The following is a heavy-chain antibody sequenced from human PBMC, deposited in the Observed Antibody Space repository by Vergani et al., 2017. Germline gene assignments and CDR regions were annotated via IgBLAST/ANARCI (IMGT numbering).Heavy chain of an antibody. J-gene: IGHJ4*02. CDR3: ARDERWLQLPTKSCLDY. Sequence: QVQLVQSGAEVKKPGASVKVSCKASGYTFTSYGISWVRQAPGQGLEWMGWISAYNGNTNYAQKLQGRVTMTTDTSPSTAYMELRSLRSDDTAVYYCARDERWLQLPTKSCLDYWGQGTLVTVPS. V-gene: IGHV1-18*01. D-gene: IGHD5-24*01. CDR1: GYTFTSYG. CDR2: ISAYNGNT.